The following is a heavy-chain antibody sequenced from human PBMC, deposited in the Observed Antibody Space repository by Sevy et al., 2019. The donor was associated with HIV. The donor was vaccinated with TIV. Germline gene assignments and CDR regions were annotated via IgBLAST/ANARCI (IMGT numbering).Heavy chain of an antibody. CDR1: GFTFDDYA. D-gene: IGHD6-19*01. CDR3: AKASSSVAGTGGYFDY. CDR2: ISWNSGSI. Sequence: GGSLRLSCAASGFTFDDYAMHWVRQAPGKGLEWVSGISWNSGSIGYADPVKGRFTISRDNARNSLYLQMNSLRAEDTALYYCAKASSSVAGTGGYFDYWGQGTLVTVSS. V-gene: IGHV3-9*01. J-gene: IGHJ4*02.